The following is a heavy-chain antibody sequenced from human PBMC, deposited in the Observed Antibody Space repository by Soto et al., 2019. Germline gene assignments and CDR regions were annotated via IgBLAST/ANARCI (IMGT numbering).Heavy chain of an antibody. V-gene: IGHV1-58*01. CDR2: IVVGSGNT. CDR1: GCTFTSSA. J-gene: IGHJ4*02. CDR3: AADGNHCSSTSCYPDFDF. D-gene: IGHD2-2*01. Sequence: GAGVKVSCQASGCTFTSSALQWVGLARGQRLEGIGWIVVGSGNTNYAQKFQERVTITRDMSTSTAYMELSSLRSEDTAVYYCAADGNHCSSTSCYPDFDFWGQGTLVTVSS.